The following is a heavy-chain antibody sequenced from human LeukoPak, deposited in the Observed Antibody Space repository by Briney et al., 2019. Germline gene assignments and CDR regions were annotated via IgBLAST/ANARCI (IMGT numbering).Heavy chain of an antibody. D-gene: IGHD3-22*01. J-gene: IGHJ4*02. V-gene: IGHV3-30*02. CDR1: GFSFSSYG. Sequence: PGGALRLSCAASGFSFSSYGMHWGRQAPGEGLEWVAFIRYDGSNKYYADSVKGRFTISRDNSRTTLYLQMNSLRAEDTAVYFCARGTHFDTSVSKHFDYWGQGTLVTVSS. CDR3: ARGTHFDTSVSKHFDY. CDR2: IRYDGSNK.